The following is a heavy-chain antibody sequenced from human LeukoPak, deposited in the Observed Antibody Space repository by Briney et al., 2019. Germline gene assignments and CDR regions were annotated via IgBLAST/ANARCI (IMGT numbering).Heavy chain of an antibody. CDR1: GFTFSSYA. CDR3: ARDRWGVAAAGNIDY. V-gene: IGHV3-7*01. J-gene: IGHJ4*02. CDR2: IKQDGSEK. Sequence: SGGSLRLSCAASGFTFSSYAMSWVRQAPGKGLEWVANIKQDGSEKYYVDSVKGRFTISRDNAKNSLYLQMNSLRAEDTAVYYCARDRWGVAAAGNIDYWGQGTLVTVSS. D-gene: IGHD6-13*01.